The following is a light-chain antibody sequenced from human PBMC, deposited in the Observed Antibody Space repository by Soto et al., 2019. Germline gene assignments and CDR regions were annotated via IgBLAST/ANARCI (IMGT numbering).Light chain of an antibody. CDR1: QSVSSSY. V-gene: IGKV3-20*01. CDR3: QQYGGSPYR. CDR2: GAS. Sequence: EMVLTQSPGTLSLSPGERATLSCRASQSVSSSYLAWYQQKPGQAPRLLIYGASSRATGIPDRFTGSGSGTDFTLTISILEPADFAVYYCQQYGGSPYRFGQGTKLDIK. J-gene: IGKJ2*03.